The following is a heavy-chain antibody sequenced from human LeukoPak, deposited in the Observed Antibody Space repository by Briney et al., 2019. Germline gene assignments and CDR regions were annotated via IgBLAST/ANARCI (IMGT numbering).Heavy chain of an antibody. V-gene: IGHV3-23*01. CDR1: GFSLSSYA. Sequence: GGSLRLSCAASGFSLSSYAMSWVRQAPGKGLEWVSAISSTDAGTYHADSVRRRFTISRDNAKNSLYLQMNSLRAEDTAVYYCAELGITMIGGVWGKGTTVTISS. CDR3: AELGITMIGGV. D-gene: IGHD3-10*02. J-gene: IGHJ6*04. CDR2: ISSTDAGT.